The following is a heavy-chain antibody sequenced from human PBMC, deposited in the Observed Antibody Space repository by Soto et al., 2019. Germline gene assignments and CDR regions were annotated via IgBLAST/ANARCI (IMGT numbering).Heavy chain of an antibody. CDR2: IDPSDSYT. Sequence: GESLKISCKGSAYSFTSYWISWVRQMPGKGLEWMGRIDPSDSYTNYSPSFQGHVTISADKSISTAYLQWSSLKASDTAMYYCARRRYDFWSGYYYYGMDVWGQGPTVTVSS. J-gene: IGHJ6*02. V-gene: IGHV5-10-1*01. CDR3: ARRRYDFWSGYYYYGMDV. CDR1: AYSFTSYW. D-gene: IGHD3-3*01.